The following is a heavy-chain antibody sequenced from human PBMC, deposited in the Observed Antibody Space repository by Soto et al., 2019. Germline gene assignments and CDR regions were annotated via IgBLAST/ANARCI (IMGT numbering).Heavy chain of an antibody. CDR2: INHSGST. V-gene: IGHV4-34*01. CDR3: ARTPAYDFWSGYHFDY. J-gene: IGHJ4*02. D-gene: IGHD3-3*01. Sequence: SETLSLTCAVYGGSFSGYYWSWIRQPPGKGLEWIGEINHSGSTNYNPSLKSRVTISVDTSKNQFSLKLSSVTAADTAVYYCARTPAYDFWSGYHFDYWGQGTLVTVSS. CDR1: GGSFSGYY.